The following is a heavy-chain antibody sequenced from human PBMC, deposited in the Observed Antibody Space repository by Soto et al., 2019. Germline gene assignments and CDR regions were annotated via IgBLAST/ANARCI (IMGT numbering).Heavy chain of an antibody. Sequence: QVQLVQSGAEAKKPGASVKVSCKASGYTFTNYGISWVRQAPGQGLEWMGWISAYNGNTKYAQKLQGRVTMTTDTSTSTAYMEMRSLRSDDTAVYYCARGVGSGSYYNKYNWFDPWGQGTLVTVSS. CDR3: ARGVGSGSYYNKYNWFDP. CDR2: ISAYNGNT. V-gene: IGHV1-18*01. J-gene: IGHJ5*02. D-gene: IGHD3-10*01. CDR1: GYTFTNYG.